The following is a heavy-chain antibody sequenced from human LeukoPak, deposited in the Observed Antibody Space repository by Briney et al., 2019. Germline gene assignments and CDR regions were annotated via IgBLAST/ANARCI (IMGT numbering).Heavy chain of an antibody. CDR2: ISSSTSHL. CDR1: GFTLSSYS. D-gene: IGHD6-13*01. J-gene: IGHJ4*02. Sequence: NPGGSLRLSCAASGFTLSSYSMNCVRQAPAKVMERDSSISSSTSHLYYGDSVKGRFSISRDNAKNSLYLQMDSLRAARTSVSYCARGFFGVWASAGRELDYWGQGALVTVSS. V-gene: IGHV3-21*01. CDR3: ARGFFGVWASAGRELDY.